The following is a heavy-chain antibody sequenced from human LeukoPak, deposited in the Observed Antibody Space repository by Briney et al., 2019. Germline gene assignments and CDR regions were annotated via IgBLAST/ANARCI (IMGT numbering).Heavy chain of an antibody. CDR2: INPNTGAT. CDR1: GYTFTAYY. J-gene: IGHJ4*02. CDR3: ARDRNGDGFAYFDY. D-gene: IGHD5-24*01. Sequence: ASVKVSCKASGYTFTAYYIHWVRQAPGQGLEWMGWINPNTGATHHAQKFQGRVTMTRDTSISTTYMELSTLRSDDTAVYYCARDRNGDGFAYFDYWGQGTLVTVSS. V-gene: IGHV1-2*02.